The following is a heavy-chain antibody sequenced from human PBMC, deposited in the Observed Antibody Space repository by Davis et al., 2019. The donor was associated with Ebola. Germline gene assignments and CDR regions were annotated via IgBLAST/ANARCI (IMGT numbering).Heavy chain of an antibody. D-gene: IGHD5-12*01. J-gene: IGHJ4*02. CDR2: ISYDGSNK. V-gene: IGHV3-30*18. CDR1: GFTFSSYG. CDR3: AKDPDIVATGFFDY. Sequence: PGGSLRLSCAASGFTFSSYGMHWVRQAPGKGLEWVAVISYDGSNKYYADSVKGRFTISRDNSKNTLYLQMNSLRAEDTAVYYCAKDPDIVATGFFDYWGQGTLVTVSS.